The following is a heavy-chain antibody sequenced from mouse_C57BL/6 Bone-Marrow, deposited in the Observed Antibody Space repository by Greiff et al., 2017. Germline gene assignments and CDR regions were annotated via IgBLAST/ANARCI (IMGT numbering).Heavy chain of an antibody. CDR1: GYTFTDYE. J-gene: IGHJ3*01. D-gene: IGHD2-3*01. Sequence: QVQLQQSGAELVRPGASVTLSCKASGYTFTDYEMHWVKQTPVHGLEWIGAIDPETGGTAYNQKFKGKAILTADKSSSTAYMELRSLTSKDSAVDYCAREGWLLRWFAYWGQGTLVTVSA. V-gene: IGHV1-15*01. CDR3: AREGWLLRWFAY. CDR2: IDPETGGT.